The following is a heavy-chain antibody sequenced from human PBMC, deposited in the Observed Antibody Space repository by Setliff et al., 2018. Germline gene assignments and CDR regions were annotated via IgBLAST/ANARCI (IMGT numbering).Heavy chain of an antibody. CDR2: IHHSGKA. V-gene: IGHV4-38-2*01. CDR1: GFSISSGYY. Sequence: PSETLSLTCAVSGFSISSGYYWGWIRQPPGKGLEWIVNIHHSGKAYYNPSLKSRVTMSVDTSKNHVSLKLSSVTAADTAVYYCASGASYDSSAYWGQGTLVTVSS. CDR3: ASGASYDSSAY. J-gene: IGHJ4*02. D-gene: IGHD3-22*01.